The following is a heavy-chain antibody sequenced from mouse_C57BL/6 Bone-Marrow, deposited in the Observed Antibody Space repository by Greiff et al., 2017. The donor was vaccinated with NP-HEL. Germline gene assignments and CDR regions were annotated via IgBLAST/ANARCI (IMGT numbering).Heavy chain of an antibody. CDR2: ISSGSSTT. D-gene: IGHD1-1*01. CDR1: GFTFSDYG. Sequence: EVKLVESGGGLVKPGGSLKLSCAASGFTFSDYGMHWVRQAPEKGLEWVAYISSGSSTTYYEDTVKGRFTLSKDNAKITLFLQMTSLRSEDTAMYYCARFTTVVDWYFEVWGTGTTVTVSS. V-gene: IGHV5-17*01. CDR3: ARFTTVVDWYFEV. J-gene: IGHJ1*03.